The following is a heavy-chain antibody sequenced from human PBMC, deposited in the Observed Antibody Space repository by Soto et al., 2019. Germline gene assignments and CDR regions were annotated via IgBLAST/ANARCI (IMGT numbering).Heavy chain of an antibody. J-gene: IGHJ6*02. CDR3: ARAYCSSTSCKYYYYGMDV. CDR1: GFTFSSYG. D-gene: IGHD2-2*01. Sequence: ESGGGVVQPGRSLRLSCAASGFTFSSYGMHWVRQAPGKGLEWVAVIWYDGSNKYYADSVKGRFTISRDNSKNTLYLQMNSLRAEDTAVYYCARAYCSSTSCKYYYYGMDVWGQGTTVTVSS. CDR2: IWYDGSNK. V-gene: IGHV3-33*01.